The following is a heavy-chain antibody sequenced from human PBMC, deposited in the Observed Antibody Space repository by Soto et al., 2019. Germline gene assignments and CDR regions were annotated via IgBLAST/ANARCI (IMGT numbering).Heavy chain of an antibody. CDR1: GYTFTSFG. CDR2: INADNGNT. V-gene: IGHV1-18*01. J-gene: IGHJ5*02. Sequence: QVQLVQSGAEVKKPGASVKVSCKASGYTFTSFGISWVRQAPGQRLEWMGWINADNGNTKYAQKLQGRVTMTTDTPTSLAYVDTRGQRCESTGVYCGASGRAVSDEGCFDPWGQGTLVTVSS. CDR3: ASGRAVSDEGCFDP. D-gene: IGHD6-19*01.